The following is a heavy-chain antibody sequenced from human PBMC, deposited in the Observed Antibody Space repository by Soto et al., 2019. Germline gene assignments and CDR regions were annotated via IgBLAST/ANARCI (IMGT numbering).Heavy chain of an antibody. CDR1: GFTFSRLA. D-gene: IGHD6-19*01. CDR2: IDYSGGTT. V-gene: IGHV3-23*01. Sequence: GGSLRLSCAASGFTFSRLAMGWVRQAPGKGLEWVSVIDYSGGTTYYTDSVKGRFTISRDNSKKMLFLQMNSLRAEDTAVYFCAKDATRTDGWYYFDYWGHGALVTVSS. J-gene: IGHJ4*01. CDR3: AKDATRTDGWYYFDY.